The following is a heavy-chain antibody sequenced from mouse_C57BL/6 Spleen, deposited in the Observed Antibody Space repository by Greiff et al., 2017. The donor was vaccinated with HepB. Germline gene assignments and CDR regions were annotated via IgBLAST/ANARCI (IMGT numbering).Heavy chain of an antibody. CDR2: IHPNSGST. V-gene: IGHV1-64*01. D-gene: IGHD2-4*01. CDR3: ARDYDDDYAMDY. Sequence: QVQLKQPGAELVKPGASVKLSCKASGYTFTSYWMHWVKQRPGQGLEWIGMIHPNSGSTNYNEKFKSKATLTVDKSSSTAYMQLSSLTSEDSAVYYCARDYDDDYAMDYWGQGTSVTVSS. CDR1: GYTFTSYW. J-gene: IGHJ4*01.